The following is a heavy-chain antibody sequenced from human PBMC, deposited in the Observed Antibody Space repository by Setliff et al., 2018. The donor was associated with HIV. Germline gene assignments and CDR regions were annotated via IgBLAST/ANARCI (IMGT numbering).Heavy chain of an antibody. CDR2: IYSSGSP. V-gene: IGHV4-39*01. J-gene: IGHJ6*03. D-gene: IGHD6-13*01. Sequence: NPSETLSLTCTVYGASISTSNSYWGWIRQPPGKRLGWLGSIYSSGSPSYNPSLSSRLAISVDTSKNHVSLRLSSVTAADAGVYYCARHRDPPGTSWIYYYYYMDLWGEGTTVTVSS. CDR1: GASISTSNSY. CDR3: ARHRDPPGTSWIYYYYYMDL.